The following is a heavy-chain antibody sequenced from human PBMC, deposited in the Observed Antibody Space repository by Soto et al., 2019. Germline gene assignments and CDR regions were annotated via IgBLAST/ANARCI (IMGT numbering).Heavy chain of an antibody. D-gene: IGHD5-18*01. V-gene: IGHV4-61*08. CDR1: GGSVSSGDYY. CDR2: IYYSGNT. J-gene: IGHJ5*02. Sequence: SETLSLTCSVSGGSVSSGDYYWSWIRQPPGKGLEWIGYIYYSGNTNYNPSPKSRVIISVDTSKNLFSLKLTSVTAADTAVYYCARIPVDTSMIYWLDPWGQGTLVTVSS. CDR3: ARIPVDTSMIYWLDP.